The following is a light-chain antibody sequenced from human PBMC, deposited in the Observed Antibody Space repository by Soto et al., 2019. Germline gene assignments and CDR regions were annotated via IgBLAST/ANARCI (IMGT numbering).Light chain of an antibody. CDR2: SAS. CDR1: QGISNS. Sequence: DVQLTQSPSFMSLSAGDRVTITCRASQGISNSLAWYQQKPGKAPKLLIYSASTLQSGVPSRFSGGFSGTEFTLTISSLQPEDFATYYCQQRDKWPITFGQGTRLEIK. J-gene: IGKJ5*01. V-gene: IGKV1-9*01. CDR3: QQRDKWPIT.